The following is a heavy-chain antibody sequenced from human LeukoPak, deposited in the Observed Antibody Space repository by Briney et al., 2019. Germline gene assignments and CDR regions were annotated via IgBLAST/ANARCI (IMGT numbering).Heavy chain of an antibody. CDR2: ISYDGSNK. V-gene: IGHV3-30*04. Sequence: PGRSLRLSCAVSGFTFSNYAMNWVRQAPGKGLEWVAVISYDGSNKYYADSVKGRFTISRDNSKNTLYLQMNSLRAEDTAVYYCARAGDYYGSGSSLDYGMDVWGQGTTVTVSS. D-gene: IGHD3-10*01. J-gene: IGHJ6*02. CDR1: GFTFSNYA. CDR3: ARAGDYYGSGSSLDYGMDV.